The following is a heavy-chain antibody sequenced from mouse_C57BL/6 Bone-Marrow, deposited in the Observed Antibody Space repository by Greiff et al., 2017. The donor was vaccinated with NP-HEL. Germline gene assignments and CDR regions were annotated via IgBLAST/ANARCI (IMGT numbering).Heavy chain of an antibody. CDR2: IDPENGDT. J-gene: IGHJ1*03. CDR3: TTATGFDV. V-gene: IGHV14-4*01. Sequence: VQLQQSGAELVRPGASVKLSCTASGFNIKDDYMHWVKQRPEQGLEWIGWIDPENGDTEYASKFQGKATITADTSSNTAYLQLSSLASEDTAVYYCTTATGFDVGGTGTTVTVSS. D-gene: IGHD1-1*01. CDR1: GFNIKDDY.